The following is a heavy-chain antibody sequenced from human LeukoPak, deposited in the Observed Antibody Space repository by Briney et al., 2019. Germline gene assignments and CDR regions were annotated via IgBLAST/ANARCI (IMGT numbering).Heavy chain of an antibody. V-gene: IGHV3-53*01. CDR2: IYVDGTT. D-gene: IGHD2-2*01. CDR3: AKWFCSTFTCYYDY. CDR1: GLTVTNNY. J-gene: IGHJ4*02. Sequence: GGSLRLSCAASGLTVTNNYMSWVRQAPGKGLEWVSFIYVDGTTVYTDSVKGRFTISRDSFKNTLYLQMDSLRVEDTAVYFCAKWFCSTFTCYYDYWGQGTLVTVSS.